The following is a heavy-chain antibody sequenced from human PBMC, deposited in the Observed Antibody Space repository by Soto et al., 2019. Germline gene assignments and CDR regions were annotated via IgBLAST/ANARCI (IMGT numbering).Heavy chain of an antibody. CDR2: VHYSGST. CDR1: GCCISSGYY. V-gene: IGHV4-38-2*01. Sequence: LGISLAVSGCCISSGYYWGWIRQPPGKGLEWIGSVHYSGSTYYNPSLKSRVTISIDTSKNQISLKLTSVTAADTDVYYCARVDNIVAVKWFDPWGQGTLVTVSS. J-gene: IGHJ5*02. CDR3: ARVDNIVAVKWFDP. D-gene: IGHD6-13*01.